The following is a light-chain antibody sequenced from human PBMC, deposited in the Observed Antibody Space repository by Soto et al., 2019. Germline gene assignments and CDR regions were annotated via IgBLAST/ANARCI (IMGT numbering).Light chain of an antibody. J-gene: IGLJ1*01. CDR3: SSYTTSTTYV. CDR1: ISDVGGYNY. Sequence: QSVLTQPASVSGSPGQSMTISCTGTISDVGGYNYVSWYQQHPGKAPKLMIYEVSNRPSGVSDRFSGSESGNTASLTISGLQAEDEADYYCSSYTTSTTYVFGTGTKVTVL. V-gene: IGLV2-14*01. CDR2: EVS.